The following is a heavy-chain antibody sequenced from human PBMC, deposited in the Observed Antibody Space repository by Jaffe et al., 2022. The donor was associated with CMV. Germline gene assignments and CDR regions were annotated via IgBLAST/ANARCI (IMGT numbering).Heavy chain of an antibody. D-gene: IGHD6-13*01. V-gene: IGHV3-33*08. J-gene: IGHJ5*02. CDR2: IWYDGSNK. CDR3: ARDRAPGVHIAAAGFDP. Sequence: QVQLVESGGGVVQPGRSLRLSCAASGFTFSSYGMHWVRQAPGKGLEWVAVIWYDGSNKYYADSVKGRFTISRDNSKNTLYLQMNSLRAEDTAVYYCARDRAPGVHIAAAGFDPWGQGTLVTVSS. CDR1: GFTFSSYG.